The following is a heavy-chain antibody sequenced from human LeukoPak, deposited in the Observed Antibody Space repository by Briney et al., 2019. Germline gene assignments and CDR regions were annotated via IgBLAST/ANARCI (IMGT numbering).Heavy chain of an antibody. Sequence: GGSLRLSCAASGFTFSSYAMSWVRQAPGKGLEWVSAISGSGGSTYYADSVKGRFTISRDNSKNTLYLQMNSLRAEDTAVYYCARGQSIVVVPAHFDYWGQGTLVTVSS. CDR1: GFTFSSYA. CDR3: ARGQSIVVVPAHFDY. CDR2: ISGSGGST. D-gene: IGHD2-2*01. V-gene: IGHV3-23*01. J-gene: IGHJ4*02.